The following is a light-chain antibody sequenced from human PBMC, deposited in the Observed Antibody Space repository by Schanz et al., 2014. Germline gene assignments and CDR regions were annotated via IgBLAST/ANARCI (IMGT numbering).Light chain of an antibody. CDR1: QSVASNF. Sequence: EIVLTQSSGTLSLSPGERATLSCRASQSVASNFLAWYQQRPGQAPRLLIYGASSRATGVPDRFSGSGSGKDFTLTITRLEPEDFAVYFCQQYGSSPYTFGLGTKLEIK. J-gene: IGKJ2*01. CDR3: QQYGSSPYT. V-gene: IGKV3-20*01. CDR2: GAS.